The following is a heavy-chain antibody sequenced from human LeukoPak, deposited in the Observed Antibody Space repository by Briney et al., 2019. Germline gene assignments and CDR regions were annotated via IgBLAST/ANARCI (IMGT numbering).Heavy chain of an antibody. D-gene: IGHD1-26*01. J-gene: IGHJ4*02. Sequence: PSETLSLTCTVSGGSISSNSYYWAWIRQPPGKGLEWIGSIYYSGSTYYNPSLKSRVTISVDTSKNHFSLKLSSVTAADTAVYYCARPGSPELLPVFYNYWGQGTLVTVSS. CDR2: IYYSGST. CDR1: GGSISSNSYY. CDR3: ARPGSPELLPVFYNY. V-gene: IGHV4-39*02.